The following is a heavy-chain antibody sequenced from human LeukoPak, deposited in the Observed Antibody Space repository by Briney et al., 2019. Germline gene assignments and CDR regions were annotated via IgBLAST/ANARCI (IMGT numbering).Heavy chain of an antibody. CDR3: TRGGAIYYYMDV. D-gene: IGHD5-12*01. Sequence: GGSLRLSCTASGFTFGDYAMSWVRQAPGKGLEWVGFIRSKAYGGTTEYAASVKGRFTISRDDSKSIAYLQMNSLKTGDTAVYYCTRGGAIYYYMDVWGKGTTVTISS. CDR2: IRSKAYGGTT. J-gene: IGHJ6*03. V-gene: IGHV3-49*04. CDR1: GFTFGDYA.